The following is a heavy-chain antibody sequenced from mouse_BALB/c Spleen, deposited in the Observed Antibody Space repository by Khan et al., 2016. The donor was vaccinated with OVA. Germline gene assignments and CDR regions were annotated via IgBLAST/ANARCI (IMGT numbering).Heavy chain of an antibody. V-gene: IGHV3-2*02. D-gene: IGHD2-2*01. Sequence: EVQLQESGPGLVKPSQSLSLTCTVTGYSITSEYAWNWIRQFPGNKLEWMGYLSSTGSTSYNPTLKSRISITRAKTKNHFFLQFKSVTTEDSATYYCARSPSYGYGYALDFWGQGTSVTVSS. J-gene: IGHJ4*01. CDR3: ARSPSYGYGYALDF. CDR2: LSSTGST. CDR1: GYSITSEYA.